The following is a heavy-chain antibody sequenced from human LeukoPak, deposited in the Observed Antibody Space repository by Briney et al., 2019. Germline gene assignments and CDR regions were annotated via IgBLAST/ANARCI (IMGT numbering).Heavy chain of an antibody. J-gene: IGHJ4*02. CDR3: ATYSDTFYFDC. CDR2: IYPGDSDT. CDR1: GYNFTSYW. Sequence: GESLNISCKGSGYNFTSYWIAWVRQVPGRGLEWMGIIYPGDSDTRYSPSFQGQVIISADKSISTAYLQWSSLKASDTAIYYCATYSDTFYFDCWGQGTLVTVSS. D-gene: IGHD3-16*01. V-gene: IGHV5-51*01.